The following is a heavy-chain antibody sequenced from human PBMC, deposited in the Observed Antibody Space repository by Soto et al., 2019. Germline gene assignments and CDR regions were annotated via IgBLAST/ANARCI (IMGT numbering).Heavy chain of an antibody. Sequence: ASVKVSCKASGYTFTGYYMHWVRQAPGQGLEWMGWINPNSGGTNYAQKFQGRVTMTRDTSISPAYMELSRLRSDDTAVYYCARRNYYDSSGPMGFQHWGQGTRVTVSS. CDR2: INPNSGGT. CDR1: GYTFTGYY. V-gene: IGHV1-2*02. J-gene: IGHJ1*01. D-gene: IGHD3-22*01. CDR3: ARRNYYDSSGPMGFQH.